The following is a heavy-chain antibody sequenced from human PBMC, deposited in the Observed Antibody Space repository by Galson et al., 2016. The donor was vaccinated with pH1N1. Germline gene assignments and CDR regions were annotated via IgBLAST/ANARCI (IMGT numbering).Heavy chain of an antibody. CDR2: IDWDDNK. V-gene: IGHV2-70*01. CDR3: ALIRYGDYSHYFDY. J-gene: IGHJ4*02. CDR1: GFSLSTSGMC. D-gene: IGHD4-17*01. Sequence: PALVKPTQTLTLTCTFSGFSLSTSGMCVSWIRQPPGKALEWLALIDWDDNKYYSTSLKTRLTISKDTSKNHVVLTMTNMDPVDTATYYFALIRYGDYSHYFDYWGQGTLVTVSS.